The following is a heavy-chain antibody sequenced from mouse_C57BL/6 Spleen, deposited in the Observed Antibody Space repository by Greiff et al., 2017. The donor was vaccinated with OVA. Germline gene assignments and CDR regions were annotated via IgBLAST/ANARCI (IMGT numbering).Heavy chain of an antibody. CDR1: GFTFSDYY. D-gene: IGHD4-1*01. J-gene: IGHJ2*01. Sequence: EVHLVESGGGLVQPGGSLKLSCAASGFTFSDYYMYWVRQTPEKRLEWVAYISNGGGSTYYPDTVKGRFTISRDNAKNTLYLQMSRLKSEDTAMYYCARHLTGTGFDYWGQGTTLTVSS. CDR3: ARHLTGTGFDY. V-gene: IGHV5-12*01. CDR2: ISNGGGST.